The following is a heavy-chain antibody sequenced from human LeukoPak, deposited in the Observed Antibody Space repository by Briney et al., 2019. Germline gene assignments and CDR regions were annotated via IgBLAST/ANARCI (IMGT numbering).Heavy chain of an antibody. CDR3: AKSGVYFWSGYYRDYYGMDV. CDR2: ITHNGSNK. CDR1: GFTFWSYG. Sequence: GGSLRLSCAASGFTFWSYGMRWVRQAPGKGLEWVGVITHNGSNKYYADSVKGRFTISRDNSNNTLYLQMNSLRAEDTAVYYCAKSGVYFWSGYYRDYYGMDVWGQGTTVTVSS. J-gene: IGHJ6*02. D-gene: IGHD3-3*01. V-gene: IGHV3-30*18.